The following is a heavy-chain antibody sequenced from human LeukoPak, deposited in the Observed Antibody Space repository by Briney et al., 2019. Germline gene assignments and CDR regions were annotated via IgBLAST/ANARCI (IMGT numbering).Heavy chain of an antibody. CDR2: IYYSGST. CDR3: ASAIAEDFYYYYMDV. V-gene: IGHV4-59*01. D-gene: IGHD1-14*01. Sequence: SETLSLTCTVSGGSISSSYWTWIRQPPGERREWIVYIYYSGSTNYNPSLKSRVTISVDTSKNQFSLNLKCVTAADTAVYYCASAIAEDFYYYYMDVWGKGTPVTVSS. J-gene: IGHJ6*03. CDR1: GGSISSSY.